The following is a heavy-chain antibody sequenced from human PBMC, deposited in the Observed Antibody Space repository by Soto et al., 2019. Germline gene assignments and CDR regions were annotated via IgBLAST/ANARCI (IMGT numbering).Heavy chain of an antibody. V-gene: IGHV3-7*03. Sequence: EVQLVESGGGLVQAGGSLRLSCAASGFTFSSCWMSWVRQVPAKGLEWVANIKEDGSDKYYMDSVKGRFTISRDNAKNSLYLQMNSLRVEDTAVYYCATIADQPTFDYWGQGTLVTVSS. D-gene: IGHD6-13*01. CDR2: IKEDGSDK. CDR1: GFTFSSCW. CDR3: ATIADQPTFDY. J-gene: IGHJ4*02.